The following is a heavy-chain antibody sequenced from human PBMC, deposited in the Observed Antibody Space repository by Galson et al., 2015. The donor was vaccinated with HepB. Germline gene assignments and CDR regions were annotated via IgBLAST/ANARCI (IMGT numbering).Heavy chain of an antibody. V-gene: IGHV1-2*06. CDR1: GYIFSGYY. J-gene: IGHJ4*02. CDR2: IDPNSGGT. Sequence: SVKVSCKASGYIFSGYYMNWVRQAPGQGLEWMGRIDPNSGGTTYAQNFQGRVTMTRDTSITTAHMELRRLRSDDTAVYYCARLRRYCGSSQVDYWGQGTLVTVSS. D-gene: IGHD6-6*01. CDR3: ARLRRYCGSSQVDY.